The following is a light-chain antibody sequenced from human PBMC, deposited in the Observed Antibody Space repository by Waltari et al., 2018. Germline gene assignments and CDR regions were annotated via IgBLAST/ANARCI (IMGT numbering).Light chain of an antibody. CDR1: ATDIGGYDY. CDR3: TSYTSKNTFI. V-gene: IGLV2-14*03. Sequence: QSALTQPASVFGSLGQSVTLSCTGTATDIGGYDYVSWYQQHSGKAPNLLIFAVSSRPPEISARVSAPKSGNTASLTISGLQTEDEADYHCTSYTSKNTFIFGGGTRLTVL. J-gene: IGLJ2*01. CDR2: AVS.